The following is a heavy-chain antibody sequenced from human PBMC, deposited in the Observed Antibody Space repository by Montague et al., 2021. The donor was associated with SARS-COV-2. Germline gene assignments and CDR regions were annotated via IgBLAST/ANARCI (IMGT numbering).Heavy chain of an antibody. CDR3: ARGRVNLSMVVVVFTGAWYYFEY. J-gene: IGHJ4*02. V-gene: IGHV4-34*01. CDR1: GGSFSGYD. Sequence: SETLSLTCAVYGGSFSGYDWSWIRQSPGKGLEWIGGINHSGSTNYNPSLKSRVTISLDTSKNQFSLKLSSVTAADTAFYYCARGRVNLSMVVVVFTGAWYYFEYWGRGTLVTVSS. CDR2: INHSGST. D-gene: IGHD3-22*01.